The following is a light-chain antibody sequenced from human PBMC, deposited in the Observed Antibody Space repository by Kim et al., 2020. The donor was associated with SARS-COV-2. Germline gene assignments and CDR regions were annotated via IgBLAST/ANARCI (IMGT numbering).Light chain of an antibody. J-gene: IGKJ2*01. Sequence: SLSPGERATLSFRASQSVSTSFLGWYQHKSGQPPRLLIFGTSRRATGIPERFSGSGSGTDFTLTIRRLEPEDFAVYYCQQYSGSPTFGQGTKLEI. CDR1: QSVSTSF. CDR3: QQYSGSPT. CDR2: GTS. V-gene: IGKV3-20*01.